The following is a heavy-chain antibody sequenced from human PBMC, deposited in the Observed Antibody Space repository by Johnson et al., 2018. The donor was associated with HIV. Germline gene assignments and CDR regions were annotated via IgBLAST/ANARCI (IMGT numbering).Heavy chain of an antibody. D-gene: IGHD3-22*01. J-gene: IGHJ3*02. CDR1: GFTFSNAW. CDR2: IKSNTDGGTT. V-gene: IGHV3-15*05. CDR3: ARATHYYDSSGYYIDAFDI. Sequence: VQLVESGGGLVKPGGSLRLSCAASGFTFSNAWMSWVRQAPRKGLEWVGRIKSNTDGGTTDYAAPVKGRFSIPRDDSKNTLYLHMNSLRAEDTALYYCARATHYYDSSGYYIDAFDIWGQGTMVTVSS.